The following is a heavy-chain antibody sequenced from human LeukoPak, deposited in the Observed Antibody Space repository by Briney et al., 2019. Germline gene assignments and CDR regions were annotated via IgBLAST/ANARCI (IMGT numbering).Heavy chain of an antibody. V-gene: IGHV4-38-2*02. J-gene: IGHJ5*02. Sequence: SETLSLTCTVSGYSISSGYYWGWIRQPPGKGLEWIGSIYHSGSTYYNPSLKSRVTISVDTSKNQFSLKLSSVTAADTAVYYCARSVVGFDPWGQGTLVTVSS. CDR1: GYSISSGYY. CDR2: IYHSGST. D-gene: IGHD4-23*01. CDR3: ARSVVGFDP.